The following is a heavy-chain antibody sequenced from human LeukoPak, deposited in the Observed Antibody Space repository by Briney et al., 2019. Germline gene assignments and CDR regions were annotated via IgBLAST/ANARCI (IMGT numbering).Heavy chain of an antibody. D-gene: IGHD3-22*01. Sequence: ASVTVSFKASGYTFTSYGISWVRQAPGQGRAWMGWISAYNGNTNYAQKLQGRVTMTTDTSTSTAYMELRSLRSDDTAVYYCARGPPRITMTYALNYWGQGTLVTVSS. CDR3: ARGPPRITMTYALNY. J-gene: IGHJ4*02. CDR2: ISAYNGNT. CDR1: GYTFTSYG. V-gene: IGHV1-18*01.